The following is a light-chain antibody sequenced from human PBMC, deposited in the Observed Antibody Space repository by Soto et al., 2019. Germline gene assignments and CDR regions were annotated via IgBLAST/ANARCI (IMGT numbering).Light chain of an antibody. CDR2: EVV. CDR3: KSYAGSNTYV. V-gene: IGLV2-8*01. J-gene: IGLJ1*01. CDR1: KSDIGVYDF. Sequence: QSALTQPPSASGSPGQSVTISCTGTKSDIGVYDFVSWYQHHQGKAPRLIIYEVVQRPSGVPDRFSGSKSGNTASLTVSGLQAADEADYFCKSYAGSNTYVFGSGTKV.